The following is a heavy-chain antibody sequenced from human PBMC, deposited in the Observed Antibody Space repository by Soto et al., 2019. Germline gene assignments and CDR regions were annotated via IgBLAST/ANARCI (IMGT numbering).Heavy chain of an antibody. J-gene: IGHJ3*02. D-gene: IGHD3-10*01. V-gene: IGHV1-69*06. CDR1: GGTLSDHG. Sequence: QVQLEQSGAEVKKPGSSVKISCKASGGTLSDHGVSWLRQAPGQGLEWVGGTIPVFNTAKYAPKFQGRVTIAADKSTNISYMELGSLRSDHPAFYYCARRIYGSGNYYTGPSAFGILGQGPLVIVSS. CDR3: ARRIYGSGNYYTGPSAFGI. CDR2: TIPVFNTA.